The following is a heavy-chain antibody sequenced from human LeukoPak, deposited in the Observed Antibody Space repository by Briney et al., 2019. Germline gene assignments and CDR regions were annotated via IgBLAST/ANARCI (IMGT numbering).Heavy chain of an antibody. V-gene: IGHV3-7*01. D-gene: IGHD5-24*01. CDR3: ARENPYKRFSLDY. CDR2: IKQDGSEK. CDR1: GFTFSSYS. Sequence: GGSLRLSCAASGFTFSSYSMSWVRQAPGKGLEWVANIKQDGSEKYYVDSVKGRFTISRDNSKNTLYLQMNSLTDEDTAVFYCARENPYKRFSLDYWGQGTLVTVSS. J-gene: IGHJ4*02.